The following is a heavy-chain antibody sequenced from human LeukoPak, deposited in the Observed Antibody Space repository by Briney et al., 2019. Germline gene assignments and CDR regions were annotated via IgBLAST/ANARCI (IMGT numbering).Heavy chain of an antibody. D-gene: IGHD6-19*01. CDR1: GFTFSSYG. V-gene: IGHV3-30*18. CDR2: ISYDGSNK. CDR3: AKSGRVAVAGTDPVFGY. Sequence: GGSLRLSCAASGFTFSSYGMHWVRQAPGKGLEWVAVISYDGSNKYYADSVKGRFTISRDNSKNTLYLQMNSLRAEDTAVYYCAKSGRVAVAGTDPVFGYWGQGTLVTVSS. J-gene: IGHJ4*02.